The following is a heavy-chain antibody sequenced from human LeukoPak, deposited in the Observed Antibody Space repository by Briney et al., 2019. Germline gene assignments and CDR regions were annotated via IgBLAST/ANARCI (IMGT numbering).Heavy chain of an antibody. D-gene: IGHD3-16*01. J-gene: IGHJ3*02. CDR2: INHSGST. V-gene: IGHV4-34*01. Sequence: SETLSLTCAVYGGSFSGYYWSWIRQPPGKGLEWIGEINHSGSTNYNPSLKSRVTISVDTSKNQFSLKLSSVTAADTAVYYCARVGGDDAFDIWGQGTMVTVSS. CDR1: GGSFSGYY. CDR3: ARVGGDDAFDI.